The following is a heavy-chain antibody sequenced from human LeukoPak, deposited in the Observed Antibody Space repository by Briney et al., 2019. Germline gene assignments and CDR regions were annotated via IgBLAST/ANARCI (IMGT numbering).Heavy chain of an antibody. CDR2: INHSGST. D-gene: IGHD1-26*01. CDR1: GGSFSGYY. Sequence: SETLSLTCAVYGGSFSGYYWSWIRQPPGKGLEWIGEINHSGSTIYNPSLKSRVTISVDTSKNQFSLKLSSVTAADTAVYYCARGYYGTEYYFDYWGQGTLVTVSS. V-gene: IGHV4-34*01. CDR3: ARGYYGTEYYFDY. J-gene: IGHJ4*02.